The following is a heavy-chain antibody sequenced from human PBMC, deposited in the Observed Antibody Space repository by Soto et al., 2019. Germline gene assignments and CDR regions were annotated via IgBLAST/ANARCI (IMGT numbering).Heavy chain of an antibody. J-gene: IGHJ4*02. CDR1: GFALSSYA. CDR3: ARGGVVVTQDY. V-gene: IGHV3-30-3*01. D-gene: IGHD2-21*02. CDR2: ISYDGSTQ. Sequence: QVQLVESGGGVVQPGRSLRLSCAASGFALSSYAMHWVRQAPGKWLEWVAAISYDGSTQYYADSVRGRFTISRDNSRNTLYRQIETLRAADTAVYYCARGGVVVTQDYWGQGALVTVSS.